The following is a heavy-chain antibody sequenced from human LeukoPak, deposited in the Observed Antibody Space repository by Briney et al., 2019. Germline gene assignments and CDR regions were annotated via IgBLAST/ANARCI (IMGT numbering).Heavy chain of an antibody. CDR3: ARDPGSRQQLVVDY. J-gene: IGHJ4*02. V-gene: IGHV3-21*01. D-gene: IGHD6-13*01. CDR2: ISSSSSYI. CDR1: GHSLSRLS. Sequence: GGSLRLSCTASGHSLSRLSMHWARQAPGKGLEWVSSISSSSSYIYYADSVKGRFTISRDNAKNSLYLQMNSLRVEDTAVYYCARDPGSRQQLVVDYWGQGTLVTVSS.